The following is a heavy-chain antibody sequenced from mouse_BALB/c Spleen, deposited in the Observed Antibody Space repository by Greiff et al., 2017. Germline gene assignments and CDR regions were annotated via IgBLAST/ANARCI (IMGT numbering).Heavy chain of an antibody. CDR2: INPYNDGT. D-gene: IGHD1-1*01. CDR3: ARSHGIRYQYYFDY. CDR1: GYTFTSYV. V-gene: IGHV1-14*01. J-gene: IGHJ2*01. Sequence: QLQQSGPELVKPGASVKMSCKASGYTFTSYVMHWVKQKPGQGLEWIGYINPYNDGTKYNEKFKGKATLTSDKSSSTAYMELSSLTSEDSAVYYCARSHGIRYQYYFDYWGQGTTLTVSS.